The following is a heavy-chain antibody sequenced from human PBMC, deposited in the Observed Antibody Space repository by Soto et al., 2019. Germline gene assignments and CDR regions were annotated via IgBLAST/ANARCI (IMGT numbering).Heavy chain of an antibody. CDR3: AKVPSYSSSWYYFDY. CDR2: ISGSGGST. CDR1: GFTFSSYA. D-gene: IGHD6-13*01. J-gene: IGHJ4*02. V-gene: IGHV3-23*01. Sequence: EVQLLESGGGLVQPGGSLRLSCAASGFTFSSYAMSWVRQAPGKGLEWVSAISGSGGSTYYADSVKGRFTISRDNSKNTLYLQMNSLRAEDTAVYYWAKVPSYSSSWYYFDYWGQGTLVTVSS.